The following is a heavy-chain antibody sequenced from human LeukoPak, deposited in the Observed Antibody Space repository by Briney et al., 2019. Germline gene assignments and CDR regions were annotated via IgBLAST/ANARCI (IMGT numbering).Heavy chain of an antibody. CDR3: ARTADVQGHYYMDV. CDR2: ISGSGGST. Sequence: GGSLRLSCAASGFTFSSYGMSWVRQAPGKGLEWVSAISGSGGSTYYADSVKGRFTISRDNSKNTLYLQMNSLRAEDTAVYYCARTADVQGHYYMDVWGKGTTVTISS. CDR1: GFTFSSYG. J-gene: IGHJ6*03. D-gene: IGHD7-27*01. V-gene: IGHV3-23*01.